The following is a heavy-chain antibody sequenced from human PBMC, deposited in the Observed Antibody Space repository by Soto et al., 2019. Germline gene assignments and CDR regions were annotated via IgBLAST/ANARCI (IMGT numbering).Heavy chain of an antibody. CDR2: ITAFNGNT. V-gene: IGHV1-18*03. D-gene: IGHD3-3*01. J-gene: IGHJ4*02. CDR1: GYTFTDYG. Sequence: QVHLVQSGAEVEKPGASVKVSCKASGYTFTDYGISWVRQAPGQDLQWMGWITAFNGNTKYAQQFQGRVTMTTVTSTSAAYMELMSLESDSMAVYYCARIIRSDFWSGYYYFFDYWGQGTLVTVSS. CDR3: ARIIRSDFWSGYYYFFDY.